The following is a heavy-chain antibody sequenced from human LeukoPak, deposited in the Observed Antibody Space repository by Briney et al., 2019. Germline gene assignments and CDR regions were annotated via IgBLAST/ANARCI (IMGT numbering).Heavy chain of an antibody. Sequence: GGSLRLSCAASGFTVSSNYMSWVRQAPGKGLEWVSVIYSGGSTYYADSVKGRFTISSDNSKNTLYLQMNSLRAEDTAVYYCARDSPSGILDYWGRGTLVTVSS. CDR1: GFTVSSNY. V-gene: IGHV3-53*01. CDR3: ARDSPSGILDY. D-gene: IGHD1-26*01. CDR2: IYSGGST. J-gene: IGHJ4*02.